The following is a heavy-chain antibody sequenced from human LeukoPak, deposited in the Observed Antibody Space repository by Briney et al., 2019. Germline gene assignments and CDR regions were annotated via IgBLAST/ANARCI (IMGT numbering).Heavy chain of an antibody. D-gene: IGHD1-26*01. CDR1: GYTFTGYY. Sequence: ASVKVSCKASGYTFTGYYMHWVRQAPGQGLEWMGWINPNSGGTNYAQKFQGRVTMTRDTSNSTAYMELSRLRSDDTAVYYCAGAPSSGSYYRDYWGQGALVTVSS. CDR3: AGAPSSGSYYRDY. J-gene: IGHJ4*02. V-gene: IGHV1-2*02. CDR2: INPNSGGT.